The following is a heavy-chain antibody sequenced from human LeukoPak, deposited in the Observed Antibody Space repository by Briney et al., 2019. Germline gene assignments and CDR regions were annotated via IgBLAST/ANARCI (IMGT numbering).Heavy chain of an antibody. CDR2: IYYSGST. J-gene: IGHJ6*04. V-gene: IGHV4-31*03. CDR1: SGSISSGGHY. D-gene: IGHD2-2*01. Sequence: PSETLSLTCTVSSGSISSGGHYWSRIRLHPGKGLEWIGYIYYSGSTYYNPSLKSRVTISVDTSKNQFSLKLSSVTAADTAVYYCAGESCSSTSCYGRVDYYYYGMDVWGKGTRVTVSS. CDR3: AGESCSSTSCYGRVDYYYYGMDV.